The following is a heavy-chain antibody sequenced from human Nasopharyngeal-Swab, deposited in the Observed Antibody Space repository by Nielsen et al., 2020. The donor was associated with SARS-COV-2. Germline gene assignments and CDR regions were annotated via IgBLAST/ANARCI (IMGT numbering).Heavy chain of an antibody. J-gene: IGHJ6*02. V-gene: IGHV1-69*13. Sequence: SVKVSCKASGGTFSSYAISWVRQAPGQGLEWMGGIIPIFGTANYAQKFQGRVTITADESTSTAYMELSSLRSEDTAVYYCASNSGCSSTSCPIDRLVYSMDVWGQGTTVTVSS. CDR1: GGTFSSYA. CDR2: IIPIFGTA. D-gene: IGHD2-2*01. CDR3: ASNSGCSSTSCPIDRLVYSMDV.